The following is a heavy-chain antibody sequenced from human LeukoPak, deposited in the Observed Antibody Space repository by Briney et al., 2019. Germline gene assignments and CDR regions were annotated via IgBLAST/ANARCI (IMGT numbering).Heavy chain of an antibody. J-gene: IGHJ2*01. D-gene: IGHD1-14*01. CDR1: GATIIDYY. CDR3: ARTGRRGYFDF. V-gene: IGHV4-4*09. CDR2: LLFRGTA. Sequence: TETLSRSCNISGATIIDYYWSWIRHPPEKRLEWIASLLFRGTAHYNPSLRSRVAISDDTSNNQFFLRLTSVTTTDTAVYYCARTGRRGYFDFWGRGTRVTVAS.